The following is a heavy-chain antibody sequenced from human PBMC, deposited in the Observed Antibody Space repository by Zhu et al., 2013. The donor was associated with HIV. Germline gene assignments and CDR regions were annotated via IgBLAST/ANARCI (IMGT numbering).Heavy chain of an antibody. D-gene: IGHD1-1*01. CDR1: GYTFTSYD. CDR2: MNPNSGNT. V-gene: IGHV1-8*01. CDR3: ARLKNWNYYSYYGMDV. J-gene: IGHJ6*02. Sequence: QMQLVQSGAEVKKPGASVKVSCKASGYTFTSYDINWVRQATGQGLEWMGWMNPNSGNTGYAQKFQGRVTMTRNTSISTAYMELSSLRSEDTAVYYCARLKNWNYYSYYGMDVWGQGTTVTVSS.